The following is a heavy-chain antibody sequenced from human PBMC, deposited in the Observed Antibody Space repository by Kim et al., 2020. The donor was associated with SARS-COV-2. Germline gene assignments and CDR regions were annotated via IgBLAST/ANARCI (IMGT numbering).Heavy chain of an antibody. CDR1: GYTFTSYA. D-gene: IGHD2-2*01. CDR2: INAGNGNT. V-gene: IGHV1-3*01. Sequence: ASVKVSCKASGYTFTSYAMHWVRQAPGQRLEWMGWINAGNGNTKYSQNFQGRVTITRDTSASTAYMELSSLRSEDTAVYYCARESVDPYCSSTSCYSYYGMDVWGQGTTVTVSS. J-gene: IGHJ6*02. CDR3: ARESVDPYCSSTSCYSYYGMDV.